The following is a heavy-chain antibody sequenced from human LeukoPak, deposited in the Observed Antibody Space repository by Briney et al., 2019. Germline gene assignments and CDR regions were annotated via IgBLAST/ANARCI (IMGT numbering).Heavy chain of an antibody. D-gene: IGHD6-13*01. Sequence: GGSLRLSCAASGSTVSSNYMSWVRQAPGKGLEWVSVIYSGGSTYYADSVKGRFTISRDNSKNTLYLQMNSLRAEDTAVYYCARDYSPGYSSSWYRLDWGQGTLVTVSS. V-gene: IGHV3-66*02. CDR2: IYSGGST. CDR1: GSTVSSNY. J-gene: IGHJ4*02. CDR3: ARDYSPGYSSSWYRLD.